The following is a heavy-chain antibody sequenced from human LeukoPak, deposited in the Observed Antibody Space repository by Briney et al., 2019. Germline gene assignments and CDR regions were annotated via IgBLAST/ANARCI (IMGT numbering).Heavy chain of an antibody. CDR1: GFTFSDYY. CDR2: IYYSGSA. V-gene: IGHV4-38-2*01. CDR3: ARVGSATSIGD. J-gene: IGHJ4*02. Sequence: NTGGSLRLSCAASGFTFSDYYMSWIRQPPGKGLEWIGTIYYSGSAYYNPSLKSRVSISVDTSKNQFSLKLTSVTAADTAVYYCARVGSATSIGDWGQGTLVTVSS. D-gene: IGHD1-26*01.